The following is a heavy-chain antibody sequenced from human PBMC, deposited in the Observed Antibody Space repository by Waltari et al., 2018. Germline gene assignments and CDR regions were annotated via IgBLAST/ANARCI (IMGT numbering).Heavy chain of an antibody. Sequence: QVQLQQWGAGLLKPSETLSLTCAVYGGSFSGYYWSWIRQPPGKGLEWIGEINHSGSTNYNPSRKSRFTISVATAKNQFSLKLSSVTAADTAVYYCARGISFTQEVHYYDSTTPYYYMDVWGKGTTVTFSS. J-gene: IGHJ6*03. V-gene: IGHV4-34*01. CDR1: GGSFSGYY. CDR3: ARGISFTQEVHYYDSTTPYYYMDV. D-gene: IGHD3-22*01. CDR2: INHSGST.